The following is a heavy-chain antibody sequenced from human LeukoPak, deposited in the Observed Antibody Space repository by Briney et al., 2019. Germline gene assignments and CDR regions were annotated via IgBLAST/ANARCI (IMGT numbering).Heavy chain of an antibody. V-gene: IGHV3-23*01. CDR2: ISGSGGST. J-gene: IGHJ4*02. D-gene: IGHD3-22*01. CDR3: AKTINTYYYDSSGPGVTY. Sequence: GGSLRLSCAASGFTFSSYAMSWVRQAPGKGLEWVSAISGSGGSTYYADSVKGRFTISRDNSKNTLYLQMNSLRVEDTAVYYCAKTINTYYYDSSGPGVTYWGQGTLVTVSS. CDR1: GFTFSSYA.